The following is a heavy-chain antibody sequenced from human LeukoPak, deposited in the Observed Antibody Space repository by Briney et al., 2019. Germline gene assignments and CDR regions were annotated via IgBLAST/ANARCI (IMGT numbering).Heavy chain of an antibody. J-gene: IGHJ3*02. Sequence: GGSLRLSCAASGFTFSSYVMSWVRQAPGTGLEWVCAISGSGGIRYYADSVKGRFTISRDNSKHTLYLQMNSLRAEDTAVYYCAIRGLNTTGDAFDIWGQGTMVTASS. CDR1: GFTFSSYV. CDR2: ISGSGGIR. V-gene: IGHV3-23*01. CDR3: AIRGLNTTGDAFDI. D-gene: IGHD4-17*01.